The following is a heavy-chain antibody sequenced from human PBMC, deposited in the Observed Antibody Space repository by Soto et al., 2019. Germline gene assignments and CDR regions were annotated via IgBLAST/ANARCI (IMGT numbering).Heavy chain of an antibody. CDR2: INHSGST. CDR1: GGSFSGYY. CDR3: ARVADCSGGSCYFSVDY. J-gene: IGHJ4*02. Sequence: SETLSLTCAVYGGSFSGYYWSWIRQPPGKGLEWIGEINHSGSTNYNPSLKSRVTISVDTSKNQFSLKLSSVTAADTAVYYCARVADCSGGSCYFSVDYWGQGTLVT. V-gene: IGHV4-34*01. D-gene: IGHD2-15*01.